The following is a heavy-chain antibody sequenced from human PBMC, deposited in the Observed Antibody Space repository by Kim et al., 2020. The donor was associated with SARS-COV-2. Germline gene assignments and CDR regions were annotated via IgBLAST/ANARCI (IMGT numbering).Heavy chain of an antibody. CDR2: IDGSDGTT. V-gene: IGHV3-23*01. Sequence: GGSLRLSCTTSGFTFTGHAMSWVRQAPGKGLEWVSSIDGSDGTTYYVDSVKGRFSISRDDSKNTLYLQMSALRADDTAAYYCLKGGCGWISDSWGDGSL. J-gene: IGHJ5*01. CDR3: LKGGCGWISDS. CDR1: GFTFTGHA. D-gene: IGHD6-19*01.